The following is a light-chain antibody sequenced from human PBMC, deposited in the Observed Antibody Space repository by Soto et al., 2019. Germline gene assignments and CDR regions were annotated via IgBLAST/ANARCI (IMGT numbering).Light chain of an antibody. CDR2: GAS. J-gene: IGKJ2*01. Sequence: EIVLTQSPGTLSLSPGERATLSCRASQSVSSSYLAWYQQKPGQAPRLLIYGASSRATSIPDRFSVSGSGTHFTLTISPLEHKDLAVYYCQQYGSSPGYTFGQGTNLEIK. CDR1: QSVSSSY. CDR3: QQYGSSPGYT. V-gene: IGKV3-20*01.